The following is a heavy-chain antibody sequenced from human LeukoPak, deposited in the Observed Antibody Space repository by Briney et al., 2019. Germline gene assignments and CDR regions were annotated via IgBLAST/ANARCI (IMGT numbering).Heavy chain of an antibody. CDR1: GGSISSSNW. V-gene: IGHV4-4*02. CDR2: IYHSGST. J-gene: IGHJ3*02. CDR3: ARRASPGPPIGAFDI. Sequence: PSETLSLTCAVSGGSISSSNWWSWVRQPPGQGLEWIGEIYHSGSTNYNPSLKSRVTISVDKSKNQFSLKLSSVTAADTAVYYCARRASPGPPIGAFDIWGQGTMVTVSS. D-gene: IGHD7-27*01.